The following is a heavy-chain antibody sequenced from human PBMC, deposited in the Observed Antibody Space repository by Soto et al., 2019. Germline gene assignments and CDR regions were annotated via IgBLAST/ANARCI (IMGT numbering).Heavy chain of an antibody. CDR3: AKEKDSVGLESPFDY. D-gene: IGHD2-15*01. V-gene: IGHV3-9*01. CDR2: ISGNSGSI. J-gene: IGHJ4*02. Sequence: GGSLRLSCAASGFTFDDYAMHWVRQAPGKGLEWVSGISGNSGSIGYADSVKGRFTISRDNAKNSLYLQMNSLRAEDTALYYCAKEKDSVGLESPFDYWGQGTLVTVSS. CDR1: GFTFDDYA.